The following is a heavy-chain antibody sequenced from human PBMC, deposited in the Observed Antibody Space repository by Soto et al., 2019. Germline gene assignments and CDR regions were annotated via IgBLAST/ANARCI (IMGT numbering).Heavy chain of an antibody. D-gene: IGHD6-19*01. J-gene: IGHJ4*02. CDR1: GFTFSSYA. V-gene: IGHV3-23*01. CDR2: ISGSGGST. Sequence: GGSLRLSCAASGFTFSSYAMSWVRQAPGKGLEWVSAISGSGGSTYYADSVKGRFTISRDNSKNTLYLQMNSLRAEDTAVYYCATMRSIAVAGSYADDYWGQGTLVTVSS. CDR3: ATMRSIAVAGSYADDY.